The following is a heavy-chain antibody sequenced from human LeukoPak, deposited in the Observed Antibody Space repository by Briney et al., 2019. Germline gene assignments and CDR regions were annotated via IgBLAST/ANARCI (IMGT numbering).Heavy chain of an antibody. D-gene: IGHD3-22*01. CDR2: IKSDGST. J-gene: IGHJ1*01. CDR1: GFTFSSYW. CDR3: ARAPSEIGGYYPEYFRH. Sequence: TGGSLRLSCAASGFTFSSYWMHWVRQAPGKGLVWVSRIKSDGSTRYADSVKGRFTISRDNAKNTVSLQMNSLRAEDTGVYYCARAPSEIGGYYPEYFRHWGQGTLVTVSP. V-gene: IGHV3-74*01.